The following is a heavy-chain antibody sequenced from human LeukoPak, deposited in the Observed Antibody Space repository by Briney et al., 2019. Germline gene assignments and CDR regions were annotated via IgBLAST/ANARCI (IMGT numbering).Heavy chain of an antibody. V-gene: IGHV3-48*03. J-gene: IGHJ5*02. D-gene: IGHD5-12*01. CDR1: GFTFSSYE. CDR2: ISSSGSTI. Sequence: GGSLRLSCAVSGFTFSSYEMNWVRQAPGKGLEWVSYISSSGSTIYYTDSVKGRFTISRDNAKNSLYLQMNSLRAEDTAVYYCARDGGGYRFYNWFDPWGQGTLVTVSS. CDR3: ARDGGGYRFYNWFDP.